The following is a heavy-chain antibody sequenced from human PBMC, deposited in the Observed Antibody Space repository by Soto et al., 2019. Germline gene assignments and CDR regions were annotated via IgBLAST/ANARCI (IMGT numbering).Heavy chain of an antibody. V-gene: IGHV3-66*04. Sequence: GGSLRLSCAASGFTVSSNYMSWVRQAPGKGLEWVSVIYSGGSTYYADSVKGRFTISRDNSKNTLYLQMNSLRAEDTAVYYCARPYSGYDAAFDYWGQGTLVTVSS. CDR3: ARPYSGYDAAFDY. CDR1: GFTVSSNY. CDR2: IYSGGST. J-gene: IGHJ4*02. D-gene: IGHD5-12*01.